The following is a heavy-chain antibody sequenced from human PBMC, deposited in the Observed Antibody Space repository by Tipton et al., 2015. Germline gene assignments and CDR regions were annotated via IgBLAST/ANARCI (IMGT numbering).Heavy chain of an antibody. D-gene: IGHD3-9*01. V-gene: IGHV3-23*01. Sequence: SLRLSCAASGFNFTNYAMSWVRQAPGKGLEWVSLISASGIITYKVKSVKGRFNISRDNSKNTLFLEMNSLRVEDTAVYYCARDVGWGYDVVTGYYVGGLDPWGQGSLVTVSS. J-gene: IGHJ5*02. CDR3: ARDVGWGYDVVTGYYVGGLDP. CDR2: ISASGIIT. CDR1: GFNFTNYA.